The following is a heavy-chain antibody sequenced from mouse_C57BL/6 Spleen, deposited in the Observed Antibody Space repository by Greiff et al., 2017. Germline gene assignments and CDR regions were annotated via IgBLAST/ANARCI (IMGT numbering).Heavy chain of an antibody. Sequence: QVQLQQSGAELVRPGTSVKVSCKASGYAFTNYLIGWVKQRPGQGLEWIGVINPGSGGTNYNEKFKGKATLTADKSSSTAYMQLSSLTSEDSAVYFCSNTAWFAYWGQGTLVTVSA. V-gene: IGHV1-54*01. J-gene: IGHJ3*01. D-gene: IGHD5-2*01. CDR1: GYAFTNYL. CDR3: SNTAWFAY. CDR2: INPGSGGT.